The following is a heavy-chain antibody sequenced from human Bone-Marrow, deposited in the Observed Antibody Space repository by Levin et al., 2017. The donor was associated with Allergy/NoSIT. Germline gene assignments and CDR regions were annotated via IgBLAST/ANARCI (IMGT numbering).Heavy chain of an antibody. V-gene: IGHV3-15*01. J-gene: IGHJ4*02. CDR1: GFTLSDAW. CDR3: ARRSYCDY. Sequence: GGSLRLSCAASGFTLSDAWMSWVRQAPGKGLEWVGRIKSKADGETTDYAAPVKGRFTISRDDSSDTLYLQMNSLETGDTAVYYCARRSYCDYWGQGTLVTVSS. CDR2: IKSKADGETT.